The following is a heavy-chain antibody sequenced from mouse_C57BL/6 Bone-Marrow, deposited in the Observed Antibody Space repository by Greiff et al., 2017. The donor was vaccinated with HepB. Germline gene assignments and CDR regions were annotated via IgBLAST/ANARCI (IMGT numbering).Heavy chain of an antibody. CDR2: IYPRSGNT. D-gene: IGHD2-1*01. J-gene: IGHJ2*01. CDR3: ARSRGNYVFDY. Sequence: QVQLKESGAELARPGASVKLSRKASGYTFTSYGISWVKQRTGQGLEWIGEIYPRSGNTYYNEKFKGKATLTADKSSSTAYMELRSLTSEDSAVYFCARSRGNYVFDYWGQGTTLTVSS. V-gene: IGHV1-81*01. CDR1: GYTFTSYG.